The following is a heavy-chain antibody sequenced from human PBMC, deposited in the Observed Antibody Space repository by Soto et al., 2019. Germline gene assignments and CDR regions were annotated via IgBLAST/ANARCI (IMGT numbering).Heavy chain of an antibody. D-gene: IGHD3-3*01. J-gene: IGHJ5*02. CDR3: AKGQDIPIFDHFDP. Sequence: EVQLLEAGGGLVQPGGSLRLSCSASGFTASGLSFNLFAMNWVRQAPGKGLEWVSSISGGGSSTYYADSVKGRFTVSRDNSKNIMYLEMNSLGDDDTAVYYCAKGQDIPIFDHFDPWGPGTLVTVSS. CDR1: GLSFNLFA. CDR2: ISGGGSST. V-gene: IGHV3-23*01.